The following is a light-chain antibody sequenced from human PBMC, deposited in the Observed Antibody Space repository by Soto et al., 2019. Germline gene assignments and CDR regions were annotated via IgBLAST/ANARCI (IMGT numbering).Light chain of an antibody. CDR3: CSYAGSSTLTV. CDR1: SSDVGGYKY. CDR2: EGS. Sequence: QSALTQPPSASGSPGQSVTISCTGTSSDVGGYKYVSWYQQYPGKAPKLMIYEGSKRPSGVSNRFSGSKSGNTASLTISGLQAEDEADYYCCSYAGSSTLTVFGTGTKLTVL. V-gene: IGLV2-23*01. J-gene: IGLJ1*01.